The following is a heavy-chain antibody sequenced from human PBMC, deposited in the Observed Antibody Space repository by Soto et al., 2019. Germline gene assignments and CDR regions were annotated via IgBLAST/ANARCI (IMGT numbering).Heavy chain of an antibody. CDR3: ARVPVVITTRYYYYGMDV. D-gene: IGHD3-22*01. J-gene: IGHJ6*02. CDR2: ISAYNGNT. Sequence: ASVKVSCKASGYTFSSYGISWVRQAPGQGLEWMGWISAYNGNTNYAQKLQGRVTMTTDTSTSTAYMELRSLRSDDTAVYYCARVPVVITTRYYYYGMDVWGQGTTVTVSS. CDR1: GYTFSSYG. V-gene: IGHV1-18*01.